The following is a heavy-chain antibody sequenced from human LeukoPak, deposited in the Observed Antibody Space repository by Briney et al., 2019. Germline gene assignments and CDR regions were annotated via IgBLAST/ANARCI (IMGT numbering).Heavy chain of an antibody. CDR2: ISSSSSYI. CDR3: ARAISAVVTYYFDY. CDR1: GFTFSSYA. D-gene: IGHD3-16*01. J-gene: IGHJ4*02. V-gene: IGHV3-21*01. Sequence: GGSLRLSCAASGFTFSSYAMSWVRQAPGKGLEWVSFISSSSSYIYNADSVKGRFTISRDNAKNSLFLQMSSLRAEDTAVYYCARAISAVVTYYFDYWGQGTLVTVSS.